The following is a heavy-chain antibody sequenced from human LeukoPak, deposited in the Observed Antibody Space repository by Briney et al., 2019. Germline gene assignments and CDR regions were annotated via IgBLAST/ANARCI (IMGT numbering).Heavy chain of an antibody. Sequence: SETLSLTCAVYGGSFSGYYWSWIRQPPGKGLEWIGEINHSGSTNYNPSLKGRVTISVDTSKNQFSLKLSSVTAADTAVYYCARGGVTAFDYWGQGTLVTVSS. CDR2: INHSGST. D-gene: IGHD3-3*01. J-gene: IGHJ4*02. V-gene: IGHV4-34*01. CDR3: ARGGVTAFDY. CDR1: GGSFSGYY.